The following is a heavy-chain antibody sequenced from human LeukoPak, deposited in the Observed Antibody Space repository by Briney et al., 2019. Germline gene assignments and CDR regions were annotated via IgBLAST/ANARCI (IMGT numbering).Heavy chain of an antibody. V-gene: IGHV1-3*01. J-gene: IGHJ6*04. CDR2: INVGNGNI. Sequence: GASVKVSCKASGYTFTSYYMHWVRQAPGQRLEWMGWINVGNGNIKYSQTFQDRVTITSDTSATTTYMDLSSLRSEDTAVYYCARDYYGMDVWGTGTTVTVSS. CDR3: ARDYYGMDV. CDR1: GYTFTSYY.